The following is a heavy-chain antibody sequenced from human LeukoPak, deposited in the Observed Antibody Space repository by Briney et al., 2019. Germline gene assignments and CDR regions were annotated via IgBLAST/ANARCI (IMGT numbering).Heavy chain of an antibody. D-gene: IGHD3-22*01. CDR2: INHSGST. J-gene: IGHJ6*03. CDR1: GGSFSGYY. Sequence: SETLSLTCAVYGGSFSGYYWSWIRQPPGEGLEWIGEINHSGSTNYNPSLKSRVTISVDTSKNQFSLKLSSVTAADTAVYYCARANNIHYYDSSGYYALWYYYYYMDVWGKGTTVTVSS. CDR3: ARANNIHYYDSSGYYALWYYYYYMDV. V-gene: IGHV4-34*01.